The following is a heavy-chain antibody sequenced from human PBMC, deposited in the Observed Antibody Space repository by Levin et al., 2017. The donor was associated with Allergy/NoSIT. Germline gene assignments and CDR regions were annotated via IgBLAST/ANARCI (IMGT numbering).Heavy chain of an antibody. Sequence: NPSETLSLTCAISGDSVSSNSAAWNWIRQSPSRGLEWLGRTYYRSKWYNDYAVSVKSRITINPDTSKNQFSLQLNSVTPEDTAVYYCARAPYSSSWYDLIGLFDPWGQGTLVTVSS. J-gene: IGHJ5*02. CDR2: TYYRSKWYN. V-gene: IGHV6-1*01. CDR1: GDSVSSNSAA. D-gene: IGHD6-13*01. CDR3: ARAPYSSSWYDLIGLFDP.